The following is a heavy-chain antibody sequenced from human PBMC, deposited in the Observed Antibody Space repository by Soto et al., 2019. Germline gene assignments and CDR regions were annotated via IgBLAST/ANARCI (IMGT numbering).Heavy chain of an antibody. CDR2: ISSGSVTT. J-gene: IGHJ4*02. CDR1: GFTFNTYA. V-gene: IGHV3-23*01. CDR3: ARRIAAAGRTFDS. Sequence: EVQLLESGGDWIQPGGSLRLSCAASGFTFNTYAMSWVRQAPGKGLEWVSAISSGSVTTYYADSVKGRFTISRDNSKNTLYLQMNSLRAEVTAVYYCARRIAAAGRTFDSWGQGTLVTVSS. D-gene: IGHD6-13*01.